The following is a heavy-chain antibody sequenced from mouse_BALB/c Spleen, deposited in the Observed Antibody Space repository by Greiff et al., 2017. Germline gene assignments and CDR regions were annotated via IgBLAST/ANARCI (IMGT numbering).Heavy chain of an antibody. CDR1: GFTFSSYT. V-gene: IGHV5-6-4*01. CDR2: ISSGGSYT. Sequence: EVQLVESGGGLVKPGGSLKLSCAASGFTFSSYTMSWVRQTPEKRLEWVATISSGGSYTYYPDSVKGRFTISRDNAQNTLYLQMSSLKSEDTAMYYYTRDDQYFDVWGAGTTVTVSS. J-gene: IGHJ1*01. CDR3: TRDDQYFDV.